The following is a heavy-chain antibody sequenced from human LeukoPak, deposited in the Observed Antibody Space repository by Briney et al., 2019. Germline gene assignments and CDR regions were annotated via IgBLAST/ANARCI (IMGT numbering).Heavy chain of an antibody. D-gene: IGHD1-26*01. Sequence: SETLSLTCTVSGGSISVYHWSWIRQPPGKGLEWIGYLYDTGMTNYSPSLKSQVTISVDTSNNQISLKLTSVTAADTAIYFCAKEGMGSEATTADGAFDIWGQGTTVIVSS. J-gene: IGHJ3*02. CDR3: AKEGMGSEATTADGAFDI. V-gene: IGHV4-4*08. CDR1: GGSISVYH. CDR2: LYDTGMT.